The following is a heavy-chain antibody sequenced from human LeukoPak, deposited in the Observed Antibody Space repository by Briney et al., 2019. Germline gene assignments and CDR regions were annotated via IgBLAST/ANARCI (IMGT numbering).Heavy chain of an antibody. Sequence: GASVKVSCEASGYDFISYGFTWVRQAPGRGLEWMGWISAYNGNTNYAPSLQARVSMTTDASASTVSIEVRSLTPDDTAVYYCAEVAKSGLHYWGQGTLVTVSS. CDR1: GYDFISYG. D-gene: IGHD5-24*01. J-gene: IGHJ4*02. CDR3: AEVAKSGLHY. V-gene: IGHV1-18*01. CDR2: ISAYNGNT.